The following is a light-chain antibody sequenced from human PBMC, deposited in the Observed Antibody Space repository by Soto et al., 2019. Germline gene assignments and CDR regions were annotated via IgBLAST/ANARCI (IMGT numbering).Light chain of an antibody. Sequence: EMRQDQCTVWVAQRERFTLSCGASESVSTNLAWYQQKAGQAPRLLIYGASTRATGIPARFSGSGSGTECTLTISSLQSEDLAIYYCQQYHIWPYTFGQGTRLEIK. CDR3: QQYHIWPYT. J-gene: IGKJ5*01. CDR2: GAS. CDR1: ESVSTN. V-gene: IGKV3-15*01.